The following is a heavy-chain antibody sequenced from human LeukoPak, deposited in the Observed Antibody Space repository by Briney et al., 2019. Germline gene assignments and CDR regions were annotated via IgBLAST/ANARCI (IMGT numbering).Heavy chain of an antibody. J-gene: IGHJ4*02. CDR3: ARDLLGATKIFDY. V-gene: IGHV4-34*01. D-gene: IGHD1-26*01. CDR1: GGSFSGYY. Sequence: SETLSLTCAVYGGSFSGYYWSWIRQPPGKGLEWIGEINHSGRTNYNPSLKSRVTISVDTSKNQFSLKLSSVTAADTAVYYCARDLLGATKIFDYWGQGTLVTVSS. CDR2: INHSGRT.